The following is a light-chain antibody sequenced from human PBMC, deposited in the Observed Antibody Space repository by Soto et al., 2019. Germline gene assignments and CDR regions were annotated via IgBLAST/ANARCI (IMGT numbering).Light chain of an antibody. Sequence: QSVLTQPPSASGSPGQSVTISCTGTSSDVGGYNYVSWYQQHPGTAPKLIIYEVTNRPSGVSNRFSGSKSGNTASLIISGLQAEDEADYYCSSYTSSSTLVVFGGGTKLTVL. CDR3: SSYTSSSTLVV. J-gene: IGLJ2*01. V-gene: IGLV2-14*01. CDR1: SSDVGGYNY. CDR2: EVT.